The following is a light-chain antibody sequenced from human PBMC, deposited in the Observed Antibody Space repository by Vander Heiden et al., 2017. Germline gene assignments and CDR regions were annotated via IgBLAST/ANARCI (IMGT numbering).Light chain of an antibody. V-gene: IGKV3-11*01. CDR3: QQRSNWYT. Sequence: EIVLTQSPATLSWSPGERATLSCRASQSVSSYLAWYQQKPVQAPRLLIYDASSRATGITARFSGSGSGTDFTLTISSLEPEDFAVYYCQQRSNWYTFGQGTKLEIK. CDR2: DAS. J-gene: IGKJ2*01. CDR1: QSVSSY.